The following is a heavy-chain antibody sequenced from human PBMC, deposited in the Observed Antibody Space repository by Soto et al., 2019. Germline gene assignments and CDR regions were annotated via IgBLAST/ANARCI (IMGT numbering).Heavy chain of an antibody. D-gene: IGHD4-4*01. V-gene: IGHV1-24*01. CDR1: GYTLTELS. CDR2: FDPEDGET. Sequence: ASVKVSCKVSGYTLTELSMHWVRQAPGKGLEWMGGFDPEDGETIYAQKFQGRVTITEDKSTSTAYMELSSLRSEDTAVYYCARSTFYVTTRPYYYMDVWGKGTTVTVSS. CDR3: ARSTFYVTTRPYYYMDV. J-gene: IGHJ6*03.